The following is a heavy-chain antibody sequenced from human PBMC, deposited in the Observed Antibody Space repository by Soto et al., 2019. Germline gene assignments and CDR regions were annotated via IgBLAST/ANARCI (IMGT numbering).Heavy chain of an antibody. D-gene: IGHD2-8*01. CDR3: ARPSGYCTNGVCYQDFDY. V-gene: IGHV1-46*01. CDR2: INPSGGST. CDR1: GYTFTSYY. Sequence: ASVKVSCKASGYTFTSYYMHWVRQAPGQGLEWVGIINPSGGSTSYAQKFQGRVTMTRDTSTSTVYMELSSLRSEDTAVYYCARPSGYCTNGVCYQDFDYWGQGTLVTVSS. J-gene: IGHJ4*02.